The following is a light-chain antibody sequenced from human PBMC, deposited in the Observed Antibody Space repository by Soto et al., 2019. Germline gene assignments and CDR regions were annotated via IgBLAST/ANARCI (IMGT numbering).Light chain of an antibody. CDR2: LAS. CDR3: QQYNNWPRT. V-gene: IGKV3-15*01. CDR1: QNIYSN. J-gene: IGKJ1*01. Sequence: IAMTQSGSAVSVSPGDRVTLSCWASQNIYSNLGWYQQRPGQAPRLIIYLASARPTGIPARFSGSGFGTEFTLNMISLQSEDFGGYYCQQYNNWPRTFGQGTKVDI.